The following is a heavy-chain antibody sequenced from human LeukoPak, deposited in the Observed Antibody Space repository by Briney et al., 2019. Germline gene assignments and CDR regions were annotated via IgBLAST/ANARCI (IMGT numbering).Heavy chain of an antibody. D-gene: IGHD4-23*01. Sequence: GGSLRLSCAASGFTFSSYAMSWVRQAPGKGLEWVSAISGSGGSTYYADSVKGRFTTSRDNAKNTLYLQMNSLRAEDTAVYYCASGYVDYGGNSRWGQGALVTVSS. V-gene: IGHV3-23*01. CDR3: ASGYVDYGGNSR. CDR2: ISGSGGST. J-gene: IGHJ4*02. CDR1: GFTFSSYA.